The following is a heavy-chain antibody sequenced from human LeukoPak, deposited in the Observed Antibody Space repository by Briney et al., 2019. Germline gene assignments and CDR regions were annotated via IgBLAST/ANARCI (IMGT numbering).Heavy chain of an antibody. Sequence: PGGSLRLSCAASGFTFTNYAMSWVRQAPGKGLEWVSIISDKGDDTHYTDSVKGRFTISRDNSKNTLYLQMNTVRAEDTAVYYCAKHRGARAGSSRIGLGVWGQGTTVTVSS. CDR1: GFTFTNYA. CDR3: AKHRGARAGSSRIGLGV. J-gene: IGHJ6*02. V-gene: IGHV3-23*01. CDR2: ISDKGDDT. D-gene: IGHD6-13*01.